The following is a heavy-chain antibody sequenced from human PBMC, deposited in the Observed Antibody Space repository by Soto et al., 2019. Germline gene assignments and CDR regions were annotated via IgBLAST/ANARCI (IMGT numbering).Heavy chain of an antibody. D-gene: IGHD6-19*01. CDR2: IWYDGSNK. CDR1: GFTFSSYG. CDR3: ARERTSSGWYSCFDY. J-gene: IGHJ4*02. Sequence: QVQLVESGGGVVQPGRSLRLSCAASGFTFSSYGMHWVRQAPGKGLEWVAVIWYDGSNKYYADSVKGRFTISSDNSKNTLYLQMNSLRAEDTAVYYCARERTSSGWYSCFDYWGQGPLVTVSS. V-gene: IGHV3-33*01.